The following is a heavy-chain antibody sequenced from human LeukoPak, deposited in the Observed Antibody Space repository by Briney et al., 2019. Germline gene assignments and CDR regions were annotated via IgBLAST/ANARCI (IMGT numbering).Heavy chain of an antibody. CDR1: GFTFSSYE. Sequence: GGSLRLSCAASGFTFSSYEMNWVRQAPGKGLEWVSYISSSGSTIYYADSVKGRFTISRDNAKNSLYLQMNSLRAEDRAVYCAELGITMIGGVWGKGTTVTISS. CDR2: ISSSGSTI. CDR3: AELGITMIGGV. D-gene: IGHD3-10*02. J-gene: IGHJ6*04. V-gene: IGHV3-48*03.